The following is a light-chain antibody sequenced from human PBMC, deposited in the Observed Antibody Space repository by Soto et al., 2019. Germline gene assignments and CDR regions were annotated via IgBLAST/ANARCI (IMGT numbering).Light chain of an antibody. Sequence: ALTXPASVSGSPGQSITISCTGTSSDISIYNYVSWYQQHPGKAPKLIIYEVSNRPSGISNRFSGAKSGNTASLTISGLQVEDEADYYCCSYTSSTNYVFGAGTKVTVL. CDR3: CSYTSSTNYV. J-gene: IGLJ1*01. V-gene: IGLV2-14*01. CDR1: SSDISIYNY. CDR2: EVS.